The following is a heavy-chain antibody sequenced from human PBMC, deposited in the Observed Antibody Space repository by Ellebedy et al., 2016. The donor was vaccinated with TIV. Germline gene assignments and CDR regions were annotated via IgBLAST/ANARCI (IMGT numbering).Heavy chain of an antibody. CDR2: IFFSGTT. V-gene: IGHV4-39*07. CDR3: ARVDLEEGGPVTTRFDS. D-gene: IGHD4-17*01. J-gene: IGHJ4*02. CDR1: GDSITSSVYQ. Sequence: SETLSLXXSVSGDSITSSVYQWGWIRQPPGKGLEWIGNIFFSGTTYYKSSLKSRVTISVDTSKNQFSLKLTSVTAADTAVYYCARVDLEEGGPVTTRFDSWGQGTLVIVSS.